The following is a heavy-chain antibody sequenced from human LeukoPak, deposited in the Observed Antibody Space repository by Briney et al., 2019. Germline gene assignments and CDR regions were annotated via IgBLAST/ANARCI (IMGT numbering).Heavy chain of an antibody. Sequence: ASVKVSCKASGYTFNIYYMHWVRQAPGQGLEWVGMINPSGDNTSFAQKFQGRVTMTEDTSTDTAYMELSSLRSEDTAVYYCATITDPHDYWGQGTLVTVSS. D-gene: IGHD1-14*01. J-gene: IGHJ4*02. CDR1: GYTFNIYY. V-gene: IGHV1-46*02. CDR2: INPSGDNT. CDR3: ATITDPHDY.